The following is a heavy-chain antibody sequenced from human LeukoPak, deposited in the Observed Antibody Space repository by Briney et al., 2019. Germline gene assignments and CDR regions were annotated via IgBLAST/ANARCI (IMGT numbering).Heavy chain of an antibody. Sequence: PSETLSLTCAVSGGSISSNHWWTWVRQPPGKGLEWIGEIYHSGSTNYNPSLKSRVTISVNKSKDQFSLKMSSVTAADTAVYYCARDPGGGYKDYALDIWGQGTMVIVSS. V-gene: IGHV4-4*02. CDR1: GGSISSNHW. D-gene: IGHD3-16*01. CDR2: IYHSGST. J-gene: IGHJ3*02. CDR3: ARDPGGGYKDYALDI.